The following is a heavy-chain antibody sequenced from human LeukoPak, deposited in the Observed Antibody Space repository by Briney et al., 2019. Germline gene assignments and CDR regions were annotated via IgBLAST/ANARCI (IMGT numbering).Heavy chain of an antibody. Sequence: SETLSLTSTVSGGYISSYYWSWIRQPPGKGLEWIGYIYYSGSTNNNPSLKSRVTISVDTSKNQFSLKLSSVTAADTAVYSCARGGARGFDYWGQGTLVTVSS. CDR3: ARGGARGFDY. V-gene: IGHV4-59*01. J-gene: IGHJ4*02. CDR2: IYYSGST. D-gene: IGHD3-10*01. CDR1: GGYISSYY.